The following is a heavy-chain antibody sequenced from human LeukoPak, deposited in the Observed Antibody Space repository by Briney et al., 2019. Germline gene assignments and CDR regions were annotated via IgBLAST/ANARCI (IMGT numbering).Heavy chain of an antibody. D-gene: IGHD3-3*01. CDR3: ARGSYDFWSGYYTKDWFDP. CDR2: INPNSGGT. Sequence: GASVKVSCKASGYTFTGYYMHWVRQAPGQGLEWMGWINPNSGGTNYAQKFQGWVTMTRDTSISTAYMELSRLRSDDTAVYYCARGSYDFWSGYYTKDWFDPWGQGTLVTVSS. V-gene: IGHV1-2*04. CDR1: GYTFTGYY. J-gene: IGHJ5*02.